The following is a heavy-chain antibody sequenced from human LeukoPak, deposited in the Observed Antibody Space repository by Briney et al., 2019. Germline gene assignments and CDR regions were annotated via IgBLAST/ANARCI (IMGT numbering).Heavy chain of an antibody. CDR1: GFTFSSYS. D-gene: IGHD2-2*01. V-gene: IGHV3-48*04. CDR3: ARLPAYCSSTSCYYDY. Sequence: GGSLRLSCAASGFTFSSYSMNWVRQAPGKGLEWVSYISSASGSIYYADSVKGRFTISRGNAKNSLFLQMNSLRAEDTAVYYCARLPAYCSSTSCYYDYWGQGTLVTVSS. CDR2: ISSASGSI. J-gene: IGHJ4*03.